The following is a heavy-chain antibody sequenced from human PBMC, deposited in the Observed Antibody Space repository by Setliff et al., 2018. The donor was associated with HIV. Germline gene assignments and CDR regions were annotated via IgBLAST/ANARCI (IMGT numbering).Heavy chain of an antibody. D-gene: IGHD2-2*01. CDR1: GGSFSGYY. V-gene: IGHV4-34*01. CDR2: IYYSGST. Sequence: SETLSLTCAVYGGSFSGYYWSWMRQTPGKGLEWIGSIYYSGSTYYNPSLKSRVTISVDTSKNQFSLKLSSVTAADTAVYYCARTRGRAPVSYYFDNWGQGRLVTVSS. CDR3: ARTRGRAPVSYYFDN. J-gene: IGHJ4*02.